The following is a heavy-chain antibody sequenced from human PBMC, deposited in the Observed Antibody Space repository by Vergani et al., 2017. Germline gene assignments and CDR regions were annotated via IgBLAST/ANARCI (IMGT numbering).Heavy chain of an antibody. CDR2: IIPILGIA. J-gene: IGHJ4*02. Sequence: QVQLVQSGAEVKKPGSSVKVSCKASGGTFSSYTISWVRQAPGQGLEWMGRIIPILGIANYAQKFQGRVTITADKSTSTAYMELSSLRSEDTAVYYCARDDSQGRIAAASTHLGWGQGTLVTVSS. CDR3: ARDDSQGRIAAASTHLG. V-gene: IGHV1-69*08. CDR1: GGTFSSYT. D-gene: IGHD6-13*01.